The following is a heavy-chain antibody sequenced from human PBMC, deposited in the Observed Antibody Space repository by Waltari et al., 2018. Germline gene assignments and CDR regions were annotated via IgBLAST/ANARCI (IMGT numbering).Heavy chain of an antibody. CDR2: IYYSGST. V-gene: IGHV4-39*01. J-gene: IGHJ4*02. CDR1: GGSISSSSYY. D-gene: IGHD3-22*01. CDR3: ASFSDYYDSSGPAGAN. Sequence: QLQLQESGPGLVKPSETLSLTCTVSGGSISSSSYYWGWIRQPPGKGLEWIGSIYYSGSTYDNPSLKSRVTISVDTSKNQFSLKLSSVTAADTAVYYCASFSDYYDSSGPAGANWGQGTLVTVSS.